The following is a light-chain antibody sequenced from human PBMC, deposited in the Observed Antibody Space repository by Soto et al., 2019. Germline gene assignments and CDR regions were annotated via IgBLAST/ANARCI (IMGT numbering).Light chain of an antibody. CDR1: QNCYTY. V-gene: IGKV3-11*01. J-gene: IGKJ1*01. Sequence: EIVLTQSPATLSLSPGERATLSCRASQNCYTYLAWYQQTPGQAPRVLIYDSSNRATGIPSRFSGSGSGTDFTLTISRLEPEDFAVYYCQQRNNWPRTLGQGTKVEVK. CDR3: QQRNNWPRT. CDR2: DSS.